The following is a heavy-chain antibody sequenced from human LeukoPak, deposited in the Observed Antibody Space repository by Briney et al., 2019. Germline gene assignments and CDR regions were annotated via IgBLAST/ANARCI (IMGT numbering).Heavy chain of an antibody. CDR3: ARDRLNRYGSGRWFDP. J-gene: IGHJ5*02. CDR1: GYTFTGYY. CDR2: INPNSGGT. Sequence: ASVKVSCKASGYTFTGYYMHWVRQAPGQGLEWMGWINPNSGGTNYAQKFQGRVTMTRDTSISTAYMELSRLRSDDTAVYYCARDRLNRYGSGRWFDPWGQGTLVTVSS. D-gene: IGHD3-10*01. V-gene: IGHV1-2*02.